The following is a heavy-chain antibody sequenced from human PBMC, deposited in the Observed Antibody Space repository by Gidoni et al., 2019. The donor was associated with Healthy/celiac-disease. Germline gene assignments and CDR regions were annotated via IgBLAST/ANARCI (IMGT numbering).Heavy chain of an antibody. CDR2: IYTSGST. J-gene: IGHJ4*02. Sequence: QVQLQESGPGLVKPSETLSLTCPVSGCSISSYYWSWIRQPAGKGLAWIGRIYTSGSTNYNPSIKSRVTMSVDTSKNQFSLKLSSVTAADTAVYYCARERKYSSGWYDYWGQGTLVTVSS. D-gene: IGHD6-19*01. CDR1: GCSISSYY. CDR3: ARERKYSSGWYDY. V-gene: IGHV4-4*07.